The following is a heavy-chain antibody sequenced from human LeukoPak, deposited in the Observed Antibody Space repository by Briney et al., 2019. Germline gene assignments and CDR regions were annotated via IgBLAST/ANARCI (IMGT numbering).Heavy chain of an antibody. V-gene: IGHV5-51*01. J-gene: IGHJ4*02. CDR1: GYSFTSYW. CDR2: IYPGDSDT. D-gene: IGHD3-22*01. Sequence: GESLKISCKGSGYSFTSYWIGWVRQLPGKGLEWMGIIYPGDSDTRYSPSFQGQVTISADKSISTAYLQWSSLKASDTAMYYCARLSYYDSSGYSQTFDYWGQGTLVTVSS. CDR3: ARLSYYDSSGYSQTFDY.